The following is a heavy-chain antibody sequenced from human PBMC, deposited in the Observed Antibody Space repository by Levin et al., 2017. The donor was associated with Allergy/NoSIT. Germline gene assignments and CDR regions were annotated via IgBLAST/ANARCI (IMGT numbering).Heavy chain of an antibody. CDR2: INPNSGGT. J-gene: IGHJ6*03. CDR1: GYTFTGYY. CDR3: ARFRGISSEAYYYYMDV. Sequence: GASVKVSCKASGYTFTGYYMHWVRQAPGQGLEWMGWINPNSGGTNYAQKFQGRVTMTRDTSISTAYMELSRLRSDHTAVYYCARFRGISSEAYYYYMDVWGKGTTVTVSS. D-gene: IGHD3-16*01. V-gene: IGHV1-2*02.